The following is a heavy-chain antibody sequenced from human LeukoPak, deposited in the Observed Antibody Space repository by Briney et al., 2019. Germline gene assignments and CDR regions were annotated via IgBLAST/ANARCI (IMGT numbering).Heavy chain of an antibody. Sequence: ASVKVSCKASGYTFTSYYIHWVRQAPGQGLEWMGIINPSGGSTSYSQKFQGRVTMIRDTSTSTVYMELSSLRSEDTAVYYCARANDYTGYYSYFDSWGQGTLVTVSS. D-gene: IGHD3-22*01. CDR1: GYTFTSYY. CDR2: INPSGGST. J-gene: IGHJ4*02. V-gene: IGHV1-46*01. CDR3: ARANDYTGYYSYFDS.